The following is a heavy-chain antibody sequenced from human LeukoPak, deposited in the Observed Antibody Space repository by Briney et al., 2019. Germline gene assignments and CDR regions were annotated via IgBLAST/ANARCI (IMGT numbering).Heavy chain of an antibody. D-gene: IGHD6-19*01. CDR3: ARSSSSGWYQSDY. Sequence: SETLSLTCTVSGGSFTPYYWSWIRQPPGKGLEWIGSIYHSGSTYYNPSLKSRVTISVDTSKNQFSLKLSSVTAADTAVYYCARSSSSGWYQSDYWGQGTLVTVSS. J-gene: IGHJ4*02. V-gene: IGHV4-38-2*02. CDR2: IYHSGST. CDR1: GGSFTPYY.